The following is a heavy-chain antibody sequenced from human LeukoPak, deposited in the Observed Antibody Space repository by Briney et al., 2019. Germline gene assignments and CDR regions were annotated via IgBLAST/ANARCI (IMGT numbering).Heavy chain of an antibody. CDR3: AKDLGVVIAIYFDY. V-gene: IGHV3-23*01. D-gene: IGHD2-21*01. CDR2: ISGSGGST. J-gene: IGHJ4*02. CDR1: GFTFSSYA. Sequence: PGGSLRLSCAASGFTFSSYAMSWVRQAPGKGLEWVSAISGSGGSTYYTDSVKGRFTISRDNSKNTLYLQMNSLRAEGTAVYYCAKDLGVVIAIYFDYWGQGTLVTVSS.